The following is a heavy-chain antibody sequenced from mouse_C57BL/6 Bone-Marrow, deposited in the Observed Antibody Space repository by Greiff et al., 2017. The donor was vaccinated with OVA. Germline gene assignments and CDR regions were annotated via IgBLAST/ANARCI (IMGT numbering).Heavy chain of an antibody. D-gene: IGHD2-1*01. CDR2: IYPGSGST. V-gene: IGHV1-55*01. Sequence: VQLQQPGAELVKPGASVKMSCKASGYTFTSYWITWVKQRPGQGLEWIGDIYPGSGSTNYNEKFKSKATLTVDTSSSTAYMQLSSLTSEDSAVYYCARGGGNYARFAYWGQGTLVTVSA. CDR1: GYTFTSYW. CDR3: ARGGGNYARFAY. J-gene: IGHJ3*01.